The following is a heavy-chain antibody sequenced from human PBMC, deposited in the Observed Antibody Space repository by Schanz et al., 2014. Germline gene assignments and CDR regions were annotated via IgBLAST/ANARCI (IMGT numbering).Heavy chain of an antibody. CDR2: ISNDGSIK. Sequence: QVQMVESGGGVVQPGRSLRLSCAASGFAFSVYAMHWVRQAPGKGLEWVALISNDGSIKYYADSVEGRFTISRDNSRNTLYLQMNSLRTEDTAVYYCASPSGYSDYGTYFDFWGQGTLVTVSS. J-gene: IGHJ4*02. CDR3: ASPSGYSDYGTYFDF. D-gene: IGHD5-12*01. CDR1: GFAFSVYA. V-gene: IGHV3-30-3*02.